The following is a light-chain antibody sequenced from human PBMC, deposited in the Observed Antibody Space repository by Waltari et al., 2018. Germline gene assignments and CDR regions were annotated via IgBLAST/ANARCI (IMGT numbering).Light chain of an antibody. CDR3: ATWDDSLNGWV. CDR1: RSTIGSKT. CDR2: SNN. V-gene: IGLV1-44*01. Sequence: QSVLTQPPSASGTPGQRVPLPCSGSRSTIGSKTVKWYQQLPGKAPKLLIYSNNQRPSGVPDRFSGSKSGTSASLAISGLQSEDEADYYCATWDDSLNGWVFGGGTKLTVL. J-gene: IGLJ3*02.